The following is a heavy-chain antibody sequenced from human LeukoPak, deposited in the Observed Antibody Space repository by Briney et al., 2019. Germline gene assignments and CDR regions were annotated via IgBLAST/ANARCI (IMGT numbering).Heavy chain of an antibody. D-gene: IGHD3-22*01. J-gene: IGHJ4*02. CDR3: AKGLARRYYYDSSDLDY. CDR2: ISGSGGST. V-gene: IGHV3-23*01. CDR1: GFTFSSYA. Sequence: GGSLRLSCAASGFTFSSYAMSWVRQGPGKGLEWVSAISGSGGSTYYADSVKGRFTISRDNSKNTLCLQMNSLRAEDTAVYYCAKGLARRYYYDSSDLDYWGQGTLVTVSS.